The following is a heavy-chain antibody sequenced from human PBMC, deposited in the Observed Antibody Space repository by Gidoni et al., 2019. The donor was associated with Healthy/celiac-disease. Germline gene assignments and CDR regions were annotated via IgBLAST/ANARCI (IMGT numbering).Heavy chain of an antibody. CDR2: ISYDGSNK. Sequence: QVQLVESGGGVVQPWRSLRLSCAASGFTFSSYAMHWVRQAPGKGLEWVAVISYDGSNKYYADSVKGRFTISRDNSKNTLYLQMNSLRAEDTAVYYCAKDWYSRITGTTSSYGMDVWGQGTTVTVSS. D-gene: IGHD1-7*01. J-gene: IGHJ6*02. CDR1: GFTFSSYA. CDR3: AKDWYSRITGTTSSYGMDV. V-gene: IGHV3-30*18.